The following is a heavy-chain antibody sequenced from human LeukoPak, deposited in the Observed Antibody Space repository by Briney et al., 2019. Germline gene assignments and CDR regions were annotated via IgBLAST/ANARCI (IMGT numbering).Heavy chain of an antibody. CDR2: ISYDGRNK. CDR1: GFTFSSYG. D-gene: IGHD3-10*02. J-gene: IGHJ6*04. V-gene: IGHV3-30*12. CDR3: AELGITMIGGV. Sequence: GGSLRLSCVASGFTFSSYGMDWVRQAPGKGLEWVAVISYDGRNKYYADSVKGRFTISRDNSKNTLYLQMNSLRAEDTAVYYCAELGITMIGGVWGKGTTVTISS.